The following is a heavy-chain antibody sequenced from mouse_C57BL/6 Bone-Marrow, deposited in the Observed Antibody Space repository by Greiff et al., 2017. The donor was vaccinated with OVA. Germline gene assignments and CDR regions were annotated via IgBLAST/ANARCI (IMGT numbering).Heavy chain of an antibody. V-gene: IGHV1-63*01. Sequence: QVQLKQSGAELVRPGTSVKMSCKASGYTFTNYWIGWAKQRPGHGLEWIGDIYPGGGYTNYNEKFKGKATLTADKSSSTAYMQFSSLTSEDSAIYYCARGGYYGSKDYWGQGTTLTVSS. J-gene: IGHJ2*01. CDR3: ARGGYYGSKDY. CDR2: IYPGGGYT. CDR1: GYTFTNYW. D-gene: IGHD1-1*01.